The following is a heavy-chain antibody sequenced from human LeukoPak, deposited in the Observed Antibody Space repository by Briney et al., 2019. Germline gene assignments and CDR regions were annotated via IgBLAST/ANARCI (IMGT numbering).Heavy chain of an antibody. CDR1: GFTFSSHH. J-gene: IGHJ4*02. CDR2: IGSGGTTI. CDR3: ARAYSGVFDS. D-gene: IGHD5-12*01. Sequence: GGSLRLSCAASGFTFSSHHRDCVRQAPGKGLEWVSYIGSGGTTISYADSVKGRFTISRDNAMNSLYLQMNSLRAEDTAVYYCARAYSGVFDSSGQGSLVTVSS. V-gene: IGHV3-48*03.